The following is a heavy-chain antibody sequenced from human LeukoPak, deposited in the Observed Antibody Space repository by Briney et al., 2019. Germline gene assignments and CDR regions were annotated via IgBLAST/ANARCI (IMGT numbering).Heavy chain of an antibody. J-gene: IGHJ4*02. V-gene: IGHV5-51*01. Sequence: GESLKISSKASGYMFTNYWIGWVRQTAGKGLEWMGSIYPGDSDTRYSPSFQGQVTISADKSISTAYLQWRSLKASDTAMYYCAVKPGYTGSWGTFDSWGQGTLVTVSS. CDR3: AVKPGYTGSWGTFDS. CDR2: IYPGDSDT. D-gene: IGHD1-26*01. CDR1: GYMFTNYW.